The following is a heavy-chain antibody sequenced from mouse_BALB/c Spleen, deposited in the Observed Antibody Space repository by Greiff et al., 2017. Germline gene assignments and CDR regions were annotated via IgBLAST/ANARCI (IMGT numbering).Heavy chain of an antibody. CDR1: GYSFTGYF. D-gene: IGHD2-4*01. CDR2: INPYNGDT. Sequence: EVQLQQSGPELVKPGASVKISCKASGYSFTGYFMNWVMQSHGKSLEWIGRINPYNGDTFYNQKFKGKATLTVDKSSSTAHMELRSLASEDSAVYYCARGGVYYDYDGAWFAYWGQGTLVTVSA. J-gene: IGHJ3*01. CDR3: ARGGVYYDYDGAWFAY. V-gene: IGHV1-20*02.